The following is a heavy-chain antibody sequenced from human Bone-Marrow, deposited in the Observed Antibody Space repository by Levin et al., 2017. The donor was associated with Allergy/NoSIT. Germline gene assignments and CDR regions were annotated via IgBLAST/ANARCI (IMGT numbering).Heavy chain of an antibody. D-gene: IGHD2-8*02. V-gene: IGHV3-7*04. CDR3: ARNWRSAFDV. CDR1: GFAFSSYW. Sequence: GGSLRLSCAASGFAFSSYWMSWVRQAPGEGLEWVANTKNDGTEKFYVDSVKGRFTISRDTATNSVFLHMSSLRVEDMAVYYCARNWRSAFDVWGQGTMVTVSS. J-gene: IGHJ3*01. CDR2: TKNDGTEK.